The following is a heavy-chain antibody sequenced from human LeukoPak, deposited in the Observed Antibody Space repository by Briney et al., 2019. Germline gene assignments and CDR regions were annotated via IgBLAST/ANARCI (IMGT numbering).Heavy chain of an antibody. CDR1: GGSASVST. V-gene: IGHV4-34*12. J-gene: IGHJ6*03. D-gene: IGHD2-2*02. CDR3: ARGMSLTYAAIRLYYYIMVI. CDR2: IINIGGT. Sequence: SETLCLTCAVYGGSASVSTWSCVRDPPGKGLEWMGEIINIGGTNYTPSLKSRVTISVDTTKTQFPLKLSSVTAADTAVYYSARGMSLTYAAIRLYYYIMVIWGKGTTVTVSS.